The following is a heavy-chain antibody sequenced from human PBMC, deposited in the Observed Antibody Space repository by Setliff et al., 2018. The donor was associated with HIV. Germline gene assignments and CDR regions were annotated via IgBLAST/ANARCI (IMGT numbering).Heavy chain of an antibody. CDR3: ARDRPRGGGSLDAFDI. V-gene: IGHV3-21*01. CDR2: ISSSSSYI. J-gene: IGHJ3*02. CDR1: GFTFSSYS. Sequence: CAASGFTFSSYSMNWVRQAPGKGLEWVSSISSSSSYIYYADSVKGRFTISRDNAKNSLYLQMNSLRAEDTAVYYCARDRPRGGGSLDAFDIWGQGTMVTVSS. D-gene: IGHD1-26*01.